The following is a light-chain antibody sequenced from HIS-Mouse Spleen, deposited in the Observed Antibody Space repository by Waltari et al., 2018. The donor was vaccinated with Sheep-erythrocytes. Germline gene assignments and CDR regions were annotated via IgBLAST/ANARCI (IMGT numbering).Light chain of an antibody. CDR1: SSDVGGYTY. CDR2: DVS. CDR3: CSYAGSYNHV. Sequence: QSALTQPRSVSGSPGPSVPLSCTGTSSDVGGYTYVSWYQQHPGKAPKLMIYDVSKRPSGVPDRFSGSKSGNTASLTISGLQAEDEADYYCCSYAGSYNHVFATGTKVTVL. J-gene: IGLJ1*01. V-gene: IGLV2-11*01.